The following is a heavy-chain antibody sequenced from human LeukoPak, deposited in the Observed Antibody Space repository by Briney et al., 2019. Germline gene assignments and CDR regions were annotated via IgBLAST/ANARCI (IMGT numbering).Heavy chain of an antibody. Sequence: PGGSLRLSCAASGFTFSTYSMNWVRQAPGKGLEWISYISSSSSTIYYADSVKGRFTISRDNSKNTLYLQMNSLRPDDTATYYCARAILLTGSEYYFDSWGQGTLVTVSS. CDR3: ARAILLTGSEYYFDS. V-gene: IGHV3-48*01. D-gene: IGHD3-9*01. CDR1: GFTFSTYS. CDR2: ISSSSSTI. J-gene: IGHJ4*02.